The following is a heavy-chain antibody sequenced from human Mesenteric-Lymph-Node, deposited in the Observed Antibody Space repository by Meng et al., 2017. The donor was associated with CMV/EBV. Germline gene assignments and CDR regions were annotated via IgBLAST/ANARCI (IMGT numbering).Heavy chain of an antibody. CDR1: GFTFSSYD. Sequence: GESLKISCAASGFTFSSYDMHWVRQATGKGLEWVSAIGTAGDTYYPGSVKGRFTISRDDSKSIAYLQMNSLKTEDTAVYYCTGSNYYDSSGQNQVDAFDIWGQGTMVTVSS. CDR3: TGSNYYDSSGQNQVDAFDI. J-gene: IGHJ3*02. CDR2: IGTAGDT. D-gene: IGHD3-22*01. V-gene: IGHV3-13*01.